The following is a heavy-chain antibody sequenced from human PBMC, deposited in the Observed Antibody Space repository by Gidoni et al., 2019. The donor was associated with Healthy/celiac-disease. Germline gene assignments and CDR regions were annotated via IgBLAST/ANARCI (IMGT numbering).Heavy chain of an antibody. J-gene: IGHJ6*02. CDR1: GFTFSSYD. V-gene: IGHV3-13*01. CDR3: ARGGMADVDYYYGMDV. Sequence: EVQLVESGGGLVQPGGSLRLSCAASGFTFSSYDMHWVRQATGKGLEWVSAIGTAGDTYYPGSVKGRFTISRENAKNSLYLQMNSLRAGDTAVYYCARGGMADVDYYYGMDVWGQGTTVTVSS. D-gene: IGHD3-16*01. CDR2: IGTAGDT.